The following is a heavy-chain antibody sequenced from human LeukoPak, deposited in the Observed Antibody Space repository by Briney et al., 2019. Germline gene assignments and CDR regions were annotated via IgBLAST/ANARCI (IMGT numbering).Heavy chain of an antibody. Sequence: GGSLRLSCTASGFTFSSYAMNWVRQAPGKGLEWVSGIGAGGTFTYYADSVKGRFTISRDNSKNTLYLQMNSLRAEDTAVYYCAKDSDTAMGGNDAFDIWGQGTMVTVSS. V-gene: IGHV3-23*01. D-gene: IGHD5-18*01. J-gene: IGHJ3*02. CDR2: IGAGGTFT. CDR1: GFTFSSYA. CDR3: AKDSDTAMGGNDAFDI.